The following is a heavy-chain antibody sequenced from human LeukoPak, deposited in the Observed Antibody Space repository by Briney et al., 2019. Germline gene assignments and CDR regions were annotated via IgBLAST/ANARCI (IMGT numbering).Heavy chain of an antibody. CDR1: GYTFTGYY. V-gene: IGHV1-2*06. D-gene: IGHD2-8*01. CDR2: INPNSGGT. CDR3: ARVYCTNGVCYRRAFDI. Sequence: GASVKVSCKASGYTFTGYYMHWVRQAPGQGLEWMGRINPNSGGTNYAQKFQGRVTMTRDTSISTAYMELSRLRSDDTAVYYCARVYCTNGVCYRRAFDIWGQETMVTVSS. J-gene: IGHJ3*02.